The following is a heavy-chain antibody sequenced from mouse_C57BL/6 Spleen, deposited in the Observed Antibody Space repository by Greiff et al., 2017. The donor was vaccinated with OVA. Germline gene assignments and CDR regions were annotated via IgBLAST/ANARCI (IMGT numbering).Heavy chain of an antibody. CDR2: FYPGSGSI. J-gene: IGHJ2*01. V-gene: IGHV1-62-2*01. CDR1: GYTFTEYT. Sequence: VQGVESGAELVKPGASVKLSCKASGYTFTEYTIHWVKQRSGQGLEWIGWFYPGSGSIKYNEKFKDKATLTADKSSSTVYMELSRLTSEDSAVYFCARHEDNGPYFDYWGQGTTLTVSS. CDR3: ARHEDNGPYFDY.